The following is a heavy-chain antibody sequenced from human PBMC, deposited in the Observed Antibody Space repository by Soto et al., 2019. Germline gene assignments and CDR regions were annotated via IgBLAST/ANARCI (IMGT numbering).Heavy chain of an antibody. D-gene: IGHD6-13*01. CDR2: IIPIFGTA. CDR1: GGTFGSYA. J-gene: IGHJ6*02. V-gene: IGHV1-69*13. CDR3: ARDRGIAAAGSHYGMDV. Sequence: GASVKVSCKASGGTFGSYAISWVRQAPGQGLEWMGGIIPIFGTANYAQKFQGRVTITADESTSTAYMELSSLRSEDTAVYYCARDRGIAAAGSHYGMDVWGQGTTVTVSS.